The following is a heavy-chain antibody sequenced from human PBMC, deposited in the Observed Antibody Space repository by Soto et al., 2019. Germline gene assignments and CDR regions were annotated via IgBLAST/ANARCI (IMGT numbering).Heavy chain of an antibody. CDR3: AKDRYFDSYHFDY. CDR1: GFTFTAFA. D-gene: IGHD3-9*01. V-gene: IGHV3-30*04. Sequence: GGSLRLSCAVSGFTFTAFAIHWGRQAPGKGLEWVAVISYDGRDSHYADSVKGRLTISRDNSKNTVFQHINSLTTEDTAVYYCAKDRYFDSYHFDYWGQGTRVTVSS. J-gene: IGHJ4*02. CDR2: ISYDGRDS.